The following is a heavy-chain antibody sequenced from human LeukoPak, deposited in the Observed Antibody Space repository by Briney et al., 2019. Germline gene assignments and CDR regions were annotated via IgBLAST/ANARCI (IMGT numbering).Heavy chain of an antibody. V-gene: IGHV4-39*07. CDR1: GGSISSSSYY. D-gene: IGHD3-22*01. CDR3: ARVGSCYDSSGRVDAFDI. Sequence: SETLSLTCTVSGGSISSSSYYWGWIRQPPGKGLEWIGSIYYSGSTYYNPSLKSRVTISVDTSKNQFSLKLSSVTAADTAVYYCARVGSCYDSSGRVDAFDIWGQGTMVTVSS. CDR2: IYYSGST. J-gene: IGHJ3*02.